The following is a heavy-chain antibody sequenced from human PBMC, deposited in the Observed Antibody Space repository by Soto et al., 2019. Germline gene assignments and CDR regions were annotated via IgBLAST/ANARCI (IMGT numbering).Heavy chain of an antibody. CDR3: ARDRGGWSSSWSYYYYGMDV. CDR2: ISYDGSNK. V-gene: IGHV3-30-3*01. Sequence: GGSLRLSCAASGFTFSSYAMHWVRQAPGKGLEWVAVISYDGSNKYYADSVKGRFTISRDNSKNTLYLQMNSLRAEDTAVYYCARDRGGWSSSWSYYYYGMDVWGQGTTVTVSS. J-gene: IGHJ6*02. D-gene: IGHD6-13*01. CDR1: GFTFSSYA.